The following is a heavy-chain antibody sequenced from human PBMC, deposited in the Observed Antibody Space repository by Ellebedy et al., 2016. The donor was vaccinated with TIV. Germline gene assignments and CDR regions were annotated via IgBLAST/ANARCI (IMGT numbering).Heavy chain of an antibody. CDR3: VRLRGGEYCTVNSCSRVFDP. D-gene: IGHD2-8*02. V-gene: IGHV4-38-2*01. CDR1: GYSINSGYY. CDR2: IFHSGTT. Sequence: SETLSLTCSVSGYSINSGYYWGWIRQPPGKALEWFGNIFHSGTTYYNPSLRSRVTVTVDTSKNQFSLKVTSVTAEDTAIYYFVRLRGGEYCTVNSCSRVFDPWGQGILVTVSS. J-gene: IGHJ5*02.